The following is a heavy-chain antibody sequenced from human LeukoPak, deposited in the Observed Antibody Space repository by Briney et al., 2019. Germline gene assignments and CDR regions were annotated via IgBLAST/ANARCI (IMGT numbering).Heavy chain of an antibody. CDR2: FYTGGST. CDR1: GDSISSYY. D-gene: IGHD3-9*01. CDR3: AKYFSKGYYYYGMDV. Sequence: PSETLSLTCTVSGDSISSYYWGWIRQPAGKGLEWIGRFYTGGSTNYSPSLRGRVTMSVDTSKNQLSLELRSVTAADTAVYYCAKYFSKGYYYYGMDVWGQGTTVTVSS. V-gene: IGHV4-4*07. J-gene: IGHJ6*02.